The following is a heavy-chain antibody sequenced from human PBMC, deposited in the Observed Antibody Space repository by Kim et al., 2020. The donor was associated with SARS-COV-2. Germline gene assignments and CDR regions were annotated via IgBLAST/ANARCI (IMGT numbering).Heavy chain of an antibody. D-gene: IGHD2-15*01. V-gene: IGHV1-3*01. J-gene: IGHJ6*02. CDR2: INAGNGNT. CDR1: GYTFTIYA. Sequence: ASVKVSCKASGYTFTIYAMHWVRQAPGQRLEWMGWINAGNGNTKYSQTFQGRVTITRDTSATTAHMELSSLRSEDTAVYYCARASCSGGSCQTYYYFGMDVWGQGTTVTVSS. CDR3: ARASCSGGSCQTYYYFGMDV.